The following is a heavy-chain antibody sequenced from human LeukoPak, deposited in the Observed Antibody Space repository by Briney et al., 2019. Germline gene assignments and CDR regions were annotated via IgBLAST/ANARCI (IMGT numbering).Heavy chain of an antibody. CDR2: INPSGGST. V-gene: IGHV1-46*03. D-gene: IGHD2-2*01. CDR3: DRDRDIVVVPDAAFDY. J-gene: IGHJ4*02. Sequence: ASVKVSCKASGYTFTSYYMHWVRQAPGQGLEWMGIINPSGGSTSYAQKFQGRVTITSDTSTHTAYMELSILTSDDTAVYYCDRDRDIVVVPDAAFDYWGQGTLVTVSS. CDR1: GYTFTSYY.